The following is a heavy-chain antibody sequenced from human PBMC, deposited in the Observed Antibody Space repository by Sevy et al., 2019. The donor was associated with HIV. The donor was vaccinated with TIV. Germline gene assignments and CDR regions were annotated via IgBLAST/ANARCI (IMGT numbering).Heavy chain of an antibody. CDR2: ISSSSSTI. CDR1: GFTFSSYS. D-gene: IGHD3-16*02. CDR3: GTQSYDYVWGSYRFGAFDI. V-gene: IGHV3-48*02. Sequence: GGSLRLSCAASGFTFSSYSMNWVRQAPGKGLEWVSYISSSSSTIYYADSVKGGFTISRDNAKNSLYLQMNSLRDEDTAVYYCGTQSYDYVWGSYRFGAFDIWGQGTMVTVSS. J-gene: IGHJ3*02.